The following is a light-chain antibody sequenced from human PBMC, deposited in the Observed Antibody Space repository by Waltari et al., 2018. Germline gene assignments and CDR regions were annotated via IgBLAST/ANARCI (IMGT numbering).Light chain of an antibody. J-gene: IGKJ4*01. CDR2: KAS. Sequence: DIQMTQSPSTLSASVGDSVTITCRASESISSWLAWYQQKPGKAPKFLIYKASTLESGVPSRFSGSESGTEFTLAISGLQPDDFATYYCQQYDRSPLTFGGGTKVEMK. CDR1: ESISSW. V-gene: IGKV1-5*03. CDR3: QQYDRSPLT.